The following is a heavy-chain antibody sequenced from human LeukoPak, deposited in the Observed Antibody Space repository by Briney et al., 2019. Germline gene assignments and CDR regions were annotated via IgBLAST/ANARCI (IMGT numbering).Heavy chain of an antibody. V-gene: IGHV4-61*08. CDR3: ARGLNYFDY. J-gene: IGHJ4*02. CDR1: GGSVSNGGYY. Sequence: SETLSLTCTVSGGSVSNGGYYWSWIRQPPGKGLGWMGFVFNSGATNYNPSLRSRVTISPNTSKNQFSLKLTSVTAADTAVYYCARGLNYFDYWGQGTLVTVSS. CDR2: VFNSGAT.